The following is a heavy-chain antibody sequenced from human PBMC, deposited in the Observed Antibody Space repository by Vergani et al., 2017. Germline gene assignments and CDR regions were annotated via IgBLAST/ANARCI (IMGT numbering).Heavy chain of an antibody. Sequence: QVQLVESGGGVVQPGRSLRLSCAASGFTFSSYGMHWVRQAPGKGLEWVAFISYDGSNKNYADSVKGRFTISRDNSKNTLFLHMNSLRPEDTAVYYCAKVGRSEVAGTFGAFDIWGQGTMVTVSS. CDR3: AKVGRSEVAGTFGAFDI. D-gene: IGHD6-19*01. CDR1: GFTFSSYG. V-gene: IGHV3-30*18. J-gene: IGHJ3*02. CDR2: ISYDGSNK.